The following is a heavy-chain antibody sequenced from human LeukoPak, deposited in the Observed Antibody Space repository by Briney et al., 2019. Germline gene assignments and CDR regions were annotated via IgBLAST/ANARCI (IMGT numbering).Heavy chain of an antibody. CDR2: INPSGGST. Sequence: ASVKVSCKASGYTFTSYYMHWVRQAPGQGLEWMGIINPSGGSTSYAQKFQGRVTMTRDTSTSTVYVELSSLRSEDTAVYYCAYIVVVPAIADYWGQGTLVTVSS. V-gene: IGHV1-46*03. CDR3: AYIVVVPAIADY. J-gene: IGHJ4*02. D-gene: IGHD2-2*01. CDR1: GYTFTSYY.